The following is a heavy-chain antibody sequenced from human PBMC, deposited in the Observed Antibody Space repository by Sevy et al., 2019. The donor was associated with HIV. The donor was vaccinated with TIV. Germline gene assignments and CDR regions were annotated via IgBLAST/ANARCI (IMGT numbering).Heavy chain of an antibody. D-gene: IGHD6-19*01. J-gene: IGHJ6*02. CDR2: IKQDGSER. V-gene: IGHV3-7*01. CDR1: GFTFSTYW. Sequence: GGSLRLSCAASGFTFSTYWMSWVRQAPGKGQEWVANIKQDGSERNYVDSVKGRFTISRDNAKNSLYLQMNSLRPEDTAVYYCARSVLAVAGSYGMDVWGQGTTVTVSS. CDR3: ARSVLAVAGSYGMDV.